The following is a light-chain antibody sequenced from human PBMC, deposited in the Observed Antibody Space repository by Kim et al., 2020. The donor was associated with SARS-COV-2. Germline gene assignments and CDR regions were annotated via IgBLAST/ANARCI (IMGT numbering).Light chain of an antibody. CDR2: DAS. J-gene: IGKJ4*01. CDR3: QQRSNWPPT. CDR1: QSVSSY. V-gene: IGKV3-11*01. Sequence: LSPVESATLSCRASQSVSSYLAWYAQKPGQAPRLLIYDASNRATGIPARFSGSGSGTDFTLTISSLEPEDFAVYYCQQRSNWPPTFGGGTKVDIK.